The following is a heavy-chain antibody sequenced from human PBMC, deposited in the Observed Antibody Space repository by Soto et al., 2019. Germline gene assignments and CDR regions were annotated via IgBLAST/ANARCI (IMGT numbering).Heavy chain of an antibody. D-gene: IGHD4-17*01. CDR2: LFYSGGT. J-gene: IGHJ4*02. CDR3: ARRGGGDYLFDS. V-gene: IGHV4-39*07. CDR1: GDSISTSNYY. Sequence: HLQLQESGPGLVKPSETLSLTCSVSGDSISTSNYYWGWIRQPPGKGLEWIGHLFYSGGTYYNPSLKSRVSISVDTSKNEFSLKLTSLTAADTAIYFCARRGGGDYLFDSWGQGIMVTVSS.